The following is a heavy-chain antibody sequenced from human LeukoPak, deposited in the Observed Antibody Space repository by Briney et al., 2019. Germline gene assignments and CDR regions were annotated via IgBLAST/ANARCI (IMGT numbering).Heavy chain of an antibody. CDR3: ARITYDFWSGYYMPDDP. J-gene: IGHJ5*02. CDR2: ISIYNGNT. D-gene: IGHD3-3*01. V-gene: IGHV1-18*01. CDR1: GYTFISYD. Sequence: ASVKVSCKASGYTFISYDINWVRQAPGQGLEWMGWISIYNGNTDYAQKLRGRVTMTTDTSTSTAYLELRGLRSDDTAVYYCARITYDFWSGYYMPDDPWGQGTLVTVSS.